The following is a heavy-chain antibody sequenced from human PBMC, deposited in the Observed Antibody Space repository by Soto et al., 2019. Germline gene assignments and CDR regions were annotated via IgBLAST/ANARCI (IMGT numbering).Heavy chain of an antibody. D-gene: IGHD3-22*01. J-gene: IGHJ5*02. CDR2: IYHSGST. V-gene: IGHV4-4*02. Sequence: ASETKSHTKAVAEGYISSIDGWSRVQKHTGKGLEWIGEIYHSGSTNYNPSLKSRVTISVDKSKNQFSLKLSSVTAADTAVYYCARDSYYYDSSGSNWFDPWGQGTLVTVSS. CDR3: ARDSYYYDSSGSNWFDP. CDR1: EGYISSIDG.